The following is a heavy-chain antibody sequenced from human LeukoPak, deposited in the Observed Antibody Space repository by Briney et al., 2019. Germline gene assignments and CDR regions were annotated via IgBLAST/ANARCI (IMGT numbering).Heavy chain of an antibody. CDR1: GFTFSSYA. D-gene: IGHD2-21*02. V-gene: IGHV3-23*01. J-gene: IGHJ4*02. Sequence: GGSLRLSGAASGFTFSSYAMSWVRQAPGKGLEWVSAISGSGGSTYYADSVKGRFTISRDNSKNTLYLQMNSLRVEDTAVYYCAGSLAYCGGDCRLGDYWGQGTLVTVSS. CDR3: AGSLAYCGGDCRLGDY. CDR2: ISGSGGST.